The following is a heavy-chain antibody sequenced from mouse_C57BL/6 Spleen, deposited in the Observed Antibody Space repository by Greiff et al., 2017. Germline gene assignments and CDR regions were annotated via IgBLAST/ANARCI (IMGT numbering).Heavy chain of an antibody. CDR2: IHPNSGST. Sequence: QVQLQQPGAELVKPGASVKLSCKASGYTFTSYWMHWVKQRPGQGLEWIGMIHPNSGSTNYNEKFKSKATLTVDQSSSTAYMQLSSLTSEDSAVYYCATYGNYEAGYAMDYWGQGTSVTVSS. V-gene: IGHV1-64*01. J-gene: IGHJ4*01. CDR1: GYTFTSYW. D-gene: IGHD2-1*01. CDR3: ATYGNYEAGYAMDY.